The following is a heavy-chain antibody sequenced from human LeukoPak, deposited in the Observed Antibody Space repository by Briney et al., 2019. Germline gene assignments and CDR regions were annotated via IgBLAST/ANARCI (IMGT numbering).Heavy chain of an antibody. V-gene: IGHV3-9*01. J-gene: IGHJ4*02. D-gene: IGHD4-23*01. CDR3: AKARGGGNGLGFDC. CDR2: ISWNSGSI. Sequence: GGSLRLSCAASGFTFDDYAMHWVRQAPGKGPEWVSGISWNSGSIGYADSVKGRFTISRDNAKNSLYLQMNSLRAEDTALYYCAKARGGGNGLGFDCWGQGTLVTVSS. CDR1: GFTFDDYA.